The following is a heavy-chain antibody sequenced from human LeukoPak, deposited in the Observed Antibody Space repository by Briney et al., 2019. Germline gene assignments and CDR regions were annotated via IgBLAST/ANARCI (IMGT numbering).Heavy chain of an antibody. CDR2: ISWNSGSI. CDR3: AKDLSGVSFDAFDI. Sequence: GGSLRLSCAASGFTFDDYAMHWVRHAPGKGLEWVSGISWNSGSIGYADSVKGRFTISRDNAKNSLCLQMNSLRAEDTALYYCAKDLSGVSFDAFDIWGQGTMVTVSS. J-gene: IGHJ3*02. CDR1: GFTFDDYA. D-gene: IGHD2-15*01. V-gene: IGHV3-9*01.